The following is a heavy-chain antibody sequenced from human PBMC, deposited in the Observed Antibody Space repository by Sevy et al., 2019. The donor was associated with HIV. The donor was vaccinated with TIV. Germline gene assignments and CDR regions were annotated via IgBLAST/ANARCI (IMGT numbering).Heavy chain of an antibody. CDR2: ISGRDGTV. V-gene: IGHV3-11*01. CDR3: VRDPHFDFWNGYYANFDF. Sequence: GGSLRLSCAASGFTFSNFYMGWIRQAPGKGLEWISSISGRDGTVLYADSVKGRFTISRDNAMNSLYLQIISLRVEDTAVYYCVRDPHFDFWNGYYANFDFWGQGTLVTVSS. CDR1: GFTFSNFY. D-gene: IGHD3-3*01. J-gene: IGHJ4*02.